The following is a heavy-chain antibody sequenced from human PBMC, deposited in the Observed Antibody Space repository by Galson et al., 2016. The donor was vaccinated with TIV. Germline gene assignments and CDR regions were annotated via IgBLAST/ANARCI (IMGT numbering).Heavy chain of an antibody. CDR3: AKETIQLRYYFDC. V-gene: IGHV3-23*01. CDR2: ISGSGGST. J-gene: IGHJ4*02. Sequence: SLRLSCAASEFTFSNYAMNWVRQAPGKGLEWVSAISGSGGSTYYADSVKGRYTISRDNSKNTLYLQMNSLRAEDTAVYYCAKETIQLRYYFDCWGQGTLVTVSS. D-gene: IGHD5-24*01. CDR1: EFTFSNYA.